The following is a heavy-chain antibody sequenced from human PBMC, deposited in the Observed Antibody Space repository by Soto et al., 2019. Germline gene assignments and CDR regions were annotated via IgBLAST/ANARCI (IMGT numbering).Heavy chain of an antibody. CDR1: GGTFRTAA. J-gene: IGHJ6*02. D-gene: IGHD2-8*01. Sequence: QVHLEKSGAEVKKPGSSVKVSCKASGGTFRTAAVSWVRQAPGQGLEWLGGIMPVFRTPDYAQKFQGRVTITADESTSTAYMELSGLRSDDTAVYYCARDNDRPQLGGNYYYILDVWGQGTTITVSS. V-gene: IGHV1-69*12. CDR2: IMPVFRTP. CDR3: ARDNDRPQLGGNYYYILDV.